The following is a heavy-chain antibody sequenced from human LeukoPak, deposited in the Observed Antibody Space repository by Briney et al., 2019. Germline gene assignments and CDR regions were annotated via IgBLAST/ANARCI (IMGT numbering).Heavy chain of an antibody. J-gene: IGHJ4*02. CDR1: GYTFTSYY. D-gene: IGHD6-13*01. CDR3: ARDGGISSSWYGWHY. CDR2: INPSGGST. Sequence: ASVKVSCKASGYTFTSYYMHCVRQDPGQGLEWMGIINPSGGSTSYAQKFQGRVTMTRDTSTSTVYMELSSLRSEDTAVYYCARDGGISSSWYGWHYWGQGTLVTVS. V-gene: IGHV1-46*01.